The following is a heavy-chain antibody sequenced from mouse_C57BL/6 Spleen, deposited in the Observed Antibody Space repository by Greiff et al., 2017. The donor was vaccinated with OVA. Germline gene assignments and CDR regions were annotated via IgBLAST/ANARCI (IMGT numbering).Heavy chain of an antibody. V-gene: IGHV14-4*01. CDR1: GFNIKDDY. CDR2: IDPENGDT. CDR3: TTRVDVAWFAY. Sequence: EVQLQQSGAELVRPGASVKLSCTASGFNIKDDYMHWVKQRPEQGLEWIGWIDPENGDTEYASKFQGKATITADTSSNTAYLQLSSLTSEDTAVYYCTTRVDVAWFAYWGQGTLVTVSA. J-gene: IGHJ3*01.